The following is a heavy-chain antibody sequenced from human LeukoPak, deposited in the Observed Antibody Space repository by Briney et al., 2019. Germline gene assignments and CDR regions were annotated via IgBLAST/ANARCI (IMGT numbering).Heavy chain of an antibody. D-gene: IGHD1-7*01. V-gene: IGHV3-64*04. CDR1: GFTFSSYA. CDR2: ISPNGGST. Sequence: GGSLRLSCSASGFTFSSYAMHWVRQAPGKGLEYVSAISPNGGSTYYADSVKGRFSISRDNSKNTIYLQMDSLRAEDTAIYYCARDYWWNYDYWGQGTLVTVSS. J-gene: IGHJ4*02. CDR3: ARDYWWNYDY.